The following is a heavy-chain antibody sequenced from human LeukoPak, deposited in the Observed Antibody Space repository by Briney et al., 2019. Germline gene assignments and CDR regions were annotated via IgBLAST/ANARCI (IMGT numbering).Heavy chain of an antibody. CDR1: GFTLSSYE. Sequence: PGGSLRLSCTVSGFTLSSYEMSWIRQAPGKGLEWVSAISGSGGSTYYADSVKGRFTISRDNSKNSLYLQMNSLRAEDTAVYYCARPIGAVRGVMSYWGQGTLVTVSS. CDR3: ARPIGAVRGVMSY. V-gene: IGHV3-23*01. CDR2: ISGSGGST. D-gene: IGHD3-10*01. J-gene: IGHJ4*02.